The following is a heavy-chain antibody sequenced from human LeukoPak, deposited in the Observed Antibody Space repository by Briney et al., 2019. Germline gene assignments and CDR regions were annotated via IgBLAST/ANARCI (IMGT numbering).Heavy chain of an antibody. CDR2: MNPNSGNA. CDR1: GYTFTSYY. Sequence: ASVKVSCKASGYTFTSYYMHWVRQATGQGLEWMGWMNPNSGNAGYAQKFQGRVTMTRNTSISTAYMELSSLRSEDTAVYYCARDLAGYVPFDPWGQGTLVTVSS. J-gene: IGHJ5*02. V-gene: IGHV1-8*02. CDR3: ARDLAGYVPFDP. D-gene: IGHD5-12*01.